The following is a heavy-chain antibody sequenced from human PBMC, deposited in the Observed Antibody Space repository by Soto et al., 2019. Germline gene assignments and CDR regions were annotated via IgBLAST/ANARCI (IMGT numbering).Heavy chain of an antibody. D-gene: IGHD4-17*01. J-gene: IGHJ4*02. CDR1: GGSISSSSYY. CDR3: ARLVDDYGDRLFDY. Sequence: SETLSLTCTVSGGSISSSSYYWGWIRQPPGKGLEWIGSIYYSGSTYYNPSLKSRVTISVDTSKNQFSLKLSSVTAADTAVYYCARLVDDYGDRLFDYWGQGTLVTLSS. CDR2: IYYSGST. V-gene: IGHV4-39*01.